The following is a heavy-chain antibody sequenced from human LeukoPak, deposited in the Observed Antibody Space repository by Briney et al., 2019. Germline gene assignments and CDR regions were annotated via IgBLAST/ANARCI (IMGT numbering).Heavy chain of an antibody. CDR3: AKDGYFDI. J-gene: IGHJ3*02. CDR1: EFSLSDYY. D-gene: IGHD6-13*01. V-gene: IGHV3-71*01. Sequence: GGSLRPSCAASEFSLSDYYMTWVRQAPGKGLEWVCFIRNKANGGTTEWTTSVEGRFTISRDDSKSITFLQMNSLRAEDTAVYYCAKDGYFDIWGQGTMVTVSS. CDR2: IRNKANGGTT.